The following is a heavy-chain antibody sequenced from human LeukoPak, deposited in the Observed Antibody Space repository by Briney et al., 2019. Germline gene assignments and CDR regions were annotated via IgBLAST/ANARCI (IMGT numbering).Heavy chain of an antibody. J-gene: IGHJ6*03. CDR1: GFTFDDYA. CDR3: AKGSRANYYYYMDV. Sequence: PGGSLRLSCAASGFTFDDYAMHWVRQAPGKGLEWVSGISWNSGSIGHADSVKGRFTISRDNAKNSLYLQMNSLRAEDTALYYCAKGSRANYYYYMDVWGKGTTVTVSS. V-gene: IGHV3-9*01. CDR2: ISWNSGSI.